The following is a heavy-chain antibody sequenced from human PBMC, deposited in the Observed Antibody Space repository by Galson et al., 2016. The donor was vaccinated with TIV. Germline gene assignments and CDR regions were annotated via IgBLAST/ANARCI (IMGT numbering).Heavy chain of an antibody. V-gene: IGHV4-39*01. CDR3: VRRSHCDSSGFSYAFDV. D-gene: IGHD3-22*01. CDR2: LHYGGRT. Sequence: SETLSLTCTVSGGSVTSTNCFRGWIRQSPGKGLEWIGSLHYGGRTYYSPSLGRRVSIHVATSTNQFFVNLTSVTAADTGVYYCVRRSHCDSSGFSYAFDVWGEGTMVIVSS. CDR1: GGSVTSTNCF. J-gene: IGHJ3*01.